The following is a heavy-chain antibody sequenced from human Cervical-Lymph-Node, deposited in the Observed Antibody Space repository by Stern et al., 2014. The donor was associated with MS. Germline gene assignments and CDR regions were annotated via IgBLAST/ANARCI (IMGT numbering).Heavy chain of an antibody. CDR2: IDTSGTTK. CDR3: STFVVY. J-gene: IGHJ4*02. CDR1: GSNFTNYY. V-gene: IGHV3-11*01. Sequence: VQLVESGGGLVKPGGSLRLSCRASGSNFTNYYITWIRQAPGKGLEWISYIDTSGTTKFYADSVKGRITISRDNAKNSVYLEMNRLRAEDTAVYYCSTFVVYWGQGTLVTVSS.